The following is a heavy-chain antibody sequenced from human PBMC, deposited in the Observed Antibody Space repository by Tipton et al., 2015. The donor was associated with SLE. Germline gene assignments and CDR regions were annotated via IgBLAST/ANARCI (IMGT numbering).Heavy chain of an antibody. CDR1: GGSISSSSYY. V-gene: IGHV4-39*07. CDR2: IYYSGST. J-gene: IGHJ5*02. D-gene: IGHD6-6*01. Sequence: TLSLTCTVSGGSISSSSYYWGWIRQPPGKGLEWIGCIYYSGSTYYNPSLKSRVTISVDTSKNQFSLKLSSVTAADTAVYYCVKDRGSSLNWFDPWGQGTLVTVSS. CDR3: VKDRGSSLNWFDP.